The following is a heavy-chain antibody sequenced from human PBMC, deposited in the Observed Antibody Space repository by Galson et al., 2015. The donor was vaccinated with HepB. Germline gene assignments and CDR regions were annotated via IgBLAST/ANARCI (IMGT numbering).Heavy chain of an antibody. D-gene: IGHD4-17*01. Sequence: QSGAEVKKPGESLKISCKGSGYSFITYWIGWVRQMPGKGLEWMGIIYPGDSDARYTPSFQGQVTISADKSISTAYLQWSSLKASDTAMYYCARLYGGDDHGDNRADYWGQGTLVTVSS. CDR1: GYSFITYW. V-gene: IGHV5-51*01. J-gene: IGHJ4*02. CDR3: ARLYGGDDHGDNRADY. CDR2: IYPGDSDA.